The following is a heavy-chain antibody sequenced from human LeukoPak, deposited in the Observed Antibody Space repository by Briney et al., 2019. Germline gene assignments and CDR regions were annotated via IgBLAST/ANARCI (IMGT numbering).Heavy chain of an antibody. CDR2: ITTSGGNT. J-gene: IGHJ4*02. CDR1: GFTFSSFG. V-gene: IGHV3-23*01. CDR3: AKNGGLWVSAHWGDS. Sequence: GGSLRLSCAASGFTFSSFGMYWVRQAPGKGLEWVSTITTSGGNTYYADSVKGRFTVSRDNSKNTLFLQMNSLRAEDTAVYYCAKNGGLWVSAHWGDSWGRGTLVTVSS. D-gene: IGHD7-27*01.